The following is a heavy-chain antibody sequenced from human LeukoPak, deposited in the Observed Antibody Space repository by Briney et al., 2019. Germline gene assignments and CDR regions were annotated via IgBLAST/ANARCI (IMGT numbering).Heavy chain of an antibody. Sequence: GGSLRLSCAASGFTFSIFWMSWVRQAPGKGLECVANIKPDGSEKYNVDSVKGRFTISRDNAKNSVYLQMNSLRVEDTAVYYCARGRGVDYWGQGTLVTVSS. D-gene: IGHD3-10*01. CDR2: IKPDGSEK. CDR1: GFTFSIFW. V-gene: IGHV3-7*01. J-gene: IGHJ4*02. CDR3: ARGRGVDY.